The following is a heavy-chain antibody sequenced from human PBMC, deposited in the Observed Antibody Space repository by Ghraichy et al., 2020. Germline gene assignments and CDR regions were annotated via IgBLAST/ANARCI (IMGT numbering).Heavy chain of an antibody. Sequence: ASVKVSCKASGYTFTSYYMHWVRQAPGQGLEWMGIINPSGGSTSYAQKFQGRVTMTRDTSTSTVYMELSSLRSEDTAVYYCARDSEYYDFWSGYYPYWYYYYMDVWGKGTTVTVSS. V-gene: IGHV1-46*01. D-gene: IGHD3-3*01. CDR1: GYTFTSYY. CDR2: INPSGGST. J-gene: IGHJ6*03. CDR3: ARDSEYYDFWSGYYPYWYYYYMDV.